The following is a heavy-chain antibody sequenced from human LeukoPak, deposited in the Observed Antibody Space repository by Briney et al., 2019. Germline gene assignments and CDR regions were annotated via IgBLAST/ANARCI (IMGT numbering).Heavy chain of an antibody. V-gene: IGHV1-8*01. CDR2: MNPNSGNT. D-gene: IGHD6-13*01. J-gene: IGHJ5*02. CDR3: AREYSSSWYGSRGDWFDP. Sequence: WASVKVSCKASGYTFTSYDINWVRQATGQGLEWMGWMNPNSGNTGYAQKFQGRVTMTRNTSISTAYMELSSLRSEDTAVYYCAREYSSSWYGSRGDWFDPWGQGTLVTVSS. CDR1: GYTFTSYD.